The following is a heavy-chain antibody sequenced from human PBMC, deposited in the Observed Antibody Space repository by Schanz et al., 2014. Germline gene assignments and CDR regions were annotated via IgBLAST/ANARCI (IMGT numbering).Heavy chain of an antibody. CDR1: GFTFSDYY. V-gene: IGHV3-11*05. Sequence: QVQLVESGGGLVKPGGSLRLSCAASGFTFSDYYMSWIRQAPGKGLEWVSCTNGDGTNAKYADSVKGRFTISRDNAKNSLYLQMNSLRAEDTAVYYCAREQIMAAAGLVDYWGHGTLVTVSS. CDR2: TNGDGTNA. CDR3: AREQIMAAAGLVDY. J-gene: IGHJ4*01. D-gene: IGHD6-13*01.